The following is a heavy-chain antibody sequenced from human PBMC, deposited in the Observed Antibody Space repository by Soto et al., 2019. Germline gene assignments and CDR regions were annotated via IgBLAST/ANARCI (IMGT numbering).Heavy chain of an antibody. V-gene: IGHV4-61*01. CDR3: ARPLSGVAGSDWFDP. CDR1: GGSVSSSSHY. Sequence: SETLSLTCTVSGGSVSSSSHYWSWIRQPPGKGLEWIGYIYYSGSSNKSPSLKSRVTMSLDTSKNQFSLKLSSVTAADTAVYYCARPLSGVAGSDWFDPWGQGTLVTVSS. D-gene: IGHD3-3*01. CDR2: IYYSGSS. J-gene: IGHJ5*02.